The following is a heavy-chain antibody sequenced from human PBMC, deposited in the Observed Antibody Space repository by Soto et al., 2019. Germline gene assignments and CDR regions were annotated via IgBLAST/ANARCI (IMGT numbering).Heavy chain of an antibody. Sequence: QVQLVESGGGVVQPGRSLRLSCVASGFTSSSYFMHWVRQAPGKGQEWVALISYDGSNKHYADSVKGRFTISRENSKNTLYRQRNSRRGDDTAVYSCARGDPYYGMDVWGRGPSVTVSS. CDR2: ISYDGSNK. J-gene: IGHJ6*02. CDR1: GFTSSSYF. CDR3: ARGDPYYGMDV. V-gene: IGHV3-30*04.